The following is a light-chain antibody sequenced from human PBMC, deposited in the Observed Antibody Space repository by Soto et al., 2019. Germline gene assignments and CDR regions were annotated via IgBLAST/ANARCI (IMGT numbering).Light chain of an antibody. V-gene: IGKV1-5*01. CDR1: QSIDRW. J-gene: IGKJ2*01. Sequence: DIQMTQSPSTLSASVGDRFTITFRASQSIDRWLAWYQQKPGKAPRLLIFDVSSLESGVPSRFSGSGSGTEFTLTISSLQPDDFATYYCLQYDSRYTFGQGTKVDIK. CDR2: DVS. CDR3: LQYDSRYT.